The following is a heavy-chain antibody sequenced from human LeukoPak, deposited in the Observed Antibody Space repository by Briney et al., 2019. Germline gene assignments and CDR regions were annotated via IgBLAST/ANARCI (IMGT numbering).Heavy chain of an antibody. CDR3: ARVATIWGSHRYFDY. Sequence: ASVKVSCKASGYNFITYPLIWVRQAPGQGLEWMGRISPYNDNTDLAQNLQGRVTMTTDTSTSTAYMELRGLTSDDTAVFFCARVATIWGSHRYFDYWGEGTLVTVSS. CDR1: GYNFITYP. CDR2: ISPYNDNT. J-gene: IGHJ4*02. D-gene: IGHD3-16*02. V-gene: IGHV1-18*01.